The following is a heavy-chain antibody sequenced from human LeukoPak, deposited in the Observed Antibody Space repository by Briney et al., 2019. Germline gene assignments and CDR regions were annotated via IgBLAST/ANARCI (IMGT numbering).Heavy chain of an antibody. CDR2: INWKGIRT. V-gene: IGHV3-20*04. Sequence: GGSLRLSCAASGFTVSSNYMNWVRQAPGKGLEWVPGINWKGIRTGYADSVKGRFTISRDNAKNSLYLQMNSLRAEDTAFYYCARAPLTRYWYESSFDHDTFYYYMDVWGKGTTVIVSS. CDR3: ARAPLTRYWYESSFDHDTFYYYMDV. J-gene: IGHJ6*03. CDR1: GFTVSSNY. D-gene: IGHD3-22*01.